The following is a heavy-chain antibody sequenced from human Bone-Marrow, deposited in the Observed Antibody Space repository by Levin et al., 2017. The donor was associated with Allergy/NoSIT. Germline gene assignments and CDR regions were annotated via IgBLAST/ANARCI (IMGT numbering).Heavy chain of an antibody. V-gene: IGHV4-39*01. J-gene: IGHJ3*02. CDR2: IYHTGST. Sequence: SETLSLTCTVSGASISNYSSFWGWIRQSPGKGLEWIGNIYHTGSTYYAPSLQSRVTLSLDTSKNLFALKLTPVTAAETAVYYCARRGFAFDMWGQGTLVTVSS. CDR3: ARRGFAFDM. CDR1: GASISNYSSF.